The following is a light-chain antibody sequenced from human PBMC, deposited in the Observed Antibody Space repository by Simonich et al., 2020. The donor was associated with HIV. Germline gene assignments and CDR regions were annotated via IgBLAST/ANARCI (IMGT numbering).Light chain of an antibody. CDR2: GAS. Sequence: EIVLTQSPGTLSLSPGERATLSCRASQSVSSSYLAWYQQKPGQAPRLLIYGASSRATGIPDRLSGSGSGTDFTLTISSLEPEDFAVYYCQQRSNWPSMYTFGQGTKLEIK. CDR1: QSVSSSY. J-gene: IGKJ2*01. CDR3: QQRSNWPSMYT. V-gene: IGKV3D-20*02.